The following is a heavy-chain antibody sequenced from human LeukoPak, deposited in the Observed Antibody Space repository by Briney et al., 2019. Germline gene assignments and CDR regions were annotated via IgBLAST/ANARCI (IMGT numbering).Heavy chain of an antibody. D-gene: IGHD1-1*01. Sequence: ASVKVSCKASGYTFTSYDINWVRQATGQGLEWMGWMNPNSGNTGYAQKFQGRVTMTRNTSISTAYMELSSLRSEDTAVYYCARGPYNWNDGGGDWFDPWGQGTLVTVSS. J-gene: IGHJ5*02. V-gene: IGHV1-8*01. CDR2: MNPNSGNT. CDR1: GYTFTSYD. CDR3: ARGPYNWNDGGGDWFDP.